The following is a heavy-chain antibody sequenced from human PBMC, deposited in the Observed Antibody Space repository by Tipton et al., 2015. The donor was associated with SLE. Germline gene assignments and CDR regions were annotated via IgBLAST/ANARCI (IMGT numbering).Heavy chain of an antibody. Sequence: SLRLSCAASGFTFSSYSMNWVRQAPGKGLEWVSYISSSSSTLYYADSVKGRFTISRDNAKNSLYLQMNSLRDEDTAVYYCARTYGGNYYFDYWGQGTLVTVAS. J-gene: IGHJ4*02. CDR2: ISSSSSTL. D-gene: IGHD4-23*01. CDR3: ARTYGGNYYFDY. CDR1: GFTFSSYS. V-gene: IGHV3-48*02.